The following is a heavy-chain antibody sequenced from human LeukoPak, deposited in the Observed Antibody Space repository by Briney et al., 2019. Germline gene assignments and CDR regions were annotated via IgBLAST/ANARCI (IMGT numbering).Heavy chain of an antibody. Sequence: GGSLRLSCAASGFTFDDYAMHWVRQAPGKGLEWVSLISWDGGSTYYADSVKGRFTISRDNSKNSLYLQMNSLRAEDTAFYYCAKDGFGWWDWGQGTLVTVSS. D-gene: IGHD2-15*01. CDR2: ISWDGGST. V-gene: IGHV3-43D*03. CDR3: AKDGFGWWD. J-gene: IGHJ4*02. CDR1: GFTFDDYA.